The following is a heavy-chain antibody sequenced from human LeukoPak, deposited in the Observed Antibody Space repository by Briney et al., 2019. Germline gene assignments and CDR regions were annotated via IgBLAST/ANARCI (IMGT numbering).Heavy chain of an antibody. Sequence: ASVKVSCKASGYTFTSYGISRVRRAPGQGLEWMGWISAYNGNTNYAQKLQGRVTMTTDTSTRTAYMELRSPRSDDTAVYYCARVRAVTMNWFDPWGQGTLVTVSS. J-gene: IGHJ5*02. CDR2: ISAYNGNT. D-gene: IGHD4-17*01. CDR1: GYTFTSYG. V-gene: IGHV1-18*01. CDR3: ARVRAVTMNWFDP.